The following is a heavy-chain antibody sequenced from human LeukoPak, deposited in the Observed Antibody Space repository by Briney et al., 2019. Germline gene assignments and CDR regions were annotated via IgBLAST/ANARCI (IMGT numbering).Heavy chain of an antibody. CDR1: GFTFSSYG. D-gene: IGHD3-3*01. Sequence: GRSLRLSCAASGFTFSSYGMHWVRQAPGKGLEWVAVISYDGSNKYYADSVKGRFTISRDNSKNTLYLQMTSLRAEDTAVYYCANGGRIFGVVTPLVSWGQGTLVTVSS. CDR2: ISYDGSNK. J-gene: IGHJ4*02. CDR3: ANGGRIFGVVTPLVS. V-gene: IGHV3-30*18.